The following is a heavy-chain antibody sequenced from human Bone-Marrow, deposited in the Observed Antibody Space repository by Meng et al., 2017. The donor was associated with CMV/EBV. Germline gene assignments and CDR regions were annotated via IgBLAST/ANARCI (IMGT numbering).Heavy chain of an antibody. J-gene: IGHJ3*02. V-gene: IGHV3-74*01. Sequence: GASLKISCAASGFTFSSYWQHWVRKAPGKGLVWVSRINSDGSSTSYADSVKGRFTISRDNSKNTLYLQMNSLRAEDTAVYYCAKRGAAWLPNDAFDNWGQGTMVTVSS. D-gene: IGHD3-22*01. CDR1: GFTFSSYW. CDR3: AKRGAAWLPNDAFDN. CDR2: INSDGSST.